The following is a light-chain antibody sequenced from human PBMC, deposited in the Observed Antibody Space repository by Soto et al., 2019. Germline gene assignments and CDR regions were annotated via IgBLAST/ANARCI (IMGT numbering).Light chain of an antibody. J-gene: IGKJ1*01. CDR3: QKCRSYPWT. V-gene: IGKV1-5*01. CDR2: DAS. Sequence: DIQMTQSPSSLSASVGDTVTINCRANHSVSSWLAWYQQKPGQTPKLLIYDASTLETGVPSRFAGSEAETEFTLTISGLQPDDFATYSCQKCRSYPWTFGQGTRVEIK. CDR1: HSVSSW.